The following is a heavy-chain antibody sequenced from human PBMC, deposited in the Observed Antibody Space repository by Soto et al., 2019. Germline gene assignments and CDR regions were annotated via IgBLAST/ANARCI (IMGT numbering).Heavy chain of an antibody. V-gene: IGHV4-31*03. CDR1: GGSISSGGYY. Sequence: QVQLQESGPGLVKPSQTLSLTCTVSGGSISSGGYYWSWIRQHPGKGLEWIGYIYYSGSTYYNPSLKSRVTISVDTSKNQFSLKLSSVTAADTAVYYCARGYYDILTGYYPVDYWGQGTLVTVSS. CDR2: IYYSGST. J-gene: IGHJ4*02. D-gene: IGHD3-9*01. CDR3: ARGYYDILTGYYPVDY.